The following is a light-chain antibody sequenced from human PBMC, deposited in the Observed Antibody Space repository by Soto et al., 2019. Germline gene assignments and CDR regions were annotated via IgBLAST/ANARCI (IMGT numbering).Light chain of an antibody. CDR3: QQYNKWPQT. Sequence: EVVMTQSPATLSVSPGERATLSCGASQSVGSNLAWYQQKPGQAPRLLIYSASTRATGIPAKFSGSGSGTEFTLTISSLQSEDFAVYYCQQYNKWPQTFGQGTKVDIK. V-gene: IGKV3-15*01. CDR2: SAS. CDR1: QSVGSN. J-gene: IGKJ1*01.